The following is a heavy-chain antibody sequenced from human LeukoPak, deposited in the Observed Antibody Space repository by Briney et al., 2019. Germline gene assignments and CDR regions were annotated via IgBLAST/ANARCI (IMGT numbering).Heavy chain of an antibody. D-gene: IGHD6-19*01. J-gene: IGHJ4*02. CDR1: GFTFSSRG. V-gene: IGHV3-23*01. CDR2: ISVSGAMI. Sequence: GGSLRLSCAVSGFTFSSRGMSWVRQPRGKGLQWLSGISVSGAMIYCVDLVKRRFIISRDNSKNTVYLQMNSLTTEDTAVYYCVRDQQWLVPDYWSQGCLVTVSS. CDR3: VRDQQWLVPDY.